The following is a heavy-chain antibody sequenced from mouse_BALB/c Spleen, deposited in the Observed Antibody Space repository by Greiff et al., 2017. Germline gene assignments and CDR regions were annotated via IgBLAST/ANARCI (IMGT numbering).Heavy chain of an antibody. D-gene: IGHD2-4*01. CDR2: INSNGGST. Sequence: EVMLVESGGGLVKLGGSLKLSCAASGFTFSSYYMSWVRQTPEKRLELVAAINSNGGSTYYPDTVKGRFTISRDNAKNTLYLQMSSLKSEDTALYYCARRGYDYDGAWFAYWGQGTLVTVSA. J-gene: IGHJ3*01. CDR1: GFTFSSYY. CDR3: ARRGYDYDGAWFAY. V-gene: IGHV5-6-2*01.